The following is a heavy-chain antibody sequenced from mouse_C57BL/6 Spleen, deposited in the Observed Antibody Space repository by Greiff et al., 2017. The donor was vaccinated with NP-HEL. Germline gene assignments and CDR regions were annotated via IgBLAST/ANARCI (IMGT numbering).Heavy chain of an antibody. D-gene: IGHD1-3*01. J-gene: IGHJ4*01. CDR1: GFSLTSYG. Sequence: QVQLKQSGPGLVAPSQSLSITCTVSGFSLTSYGVHWVRQPPGKGLEWLVVIWSDGSTTYNSALKSRLSISKDNSKSQVFLKMNSLQTDDTAMYYCARNNYPHYPMDYWGQGTSVTVSS. CDR3: ARNNYPHYPMDY. CDR2: IWSDGST. V-gene: IGHV2-6*02.